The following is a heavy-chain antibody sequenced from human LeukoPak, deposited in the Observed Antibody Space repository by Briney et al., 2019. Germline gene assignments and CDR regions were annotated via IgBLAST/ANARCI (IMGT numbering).Heavy chain of an antibody. CDR3: ARDRCSSASCYTLYY. Sequence: AGGSLRLSCAASGFTFSSYWMSWVRQAPGKGLEWVANIKQDGSEKYYVDSVKGRFTISRDNSKNTLYLQMNSLRAEDTAVYYCARDRCSSASCYTLYYWGQGTLVTVSS. D-gene: IGHD2-2*02. V-gene: IGHV3-7*01. J-gene: IGHJ4*02. CDR1: GFTFSSYW. CDR2: IKQDGSEK.